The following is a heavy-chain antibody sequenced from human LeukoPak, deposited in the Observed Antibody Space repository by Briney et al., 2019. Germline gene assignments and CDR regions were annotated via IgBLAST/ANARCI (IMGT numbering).Heavy chain of an antibody. CDR3: AREGSGYYLDY. CDR1: GFTLGTYS. V-gene: IGHV3-7*01. CDR2: MKEDESEA. J-gene: IGHJ4*02. Sequence: GGSLRLSCAASGFTLGTYSMSWVRQAPGKGLEWVASMKEDESEAYFVGSVKGRFTISRDNAKNSLFLHMLTLRPEDTAVYYCAREGSGYYLDYWGQGTLVTVSS. D-gene: IGHD3-22*01.